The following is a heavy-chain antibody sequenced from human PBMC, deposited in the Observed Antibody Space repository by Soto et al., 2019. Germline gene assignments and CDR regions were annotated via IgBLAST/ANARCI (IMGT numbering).Heavy chain of an antibody. D-gene: IGHD4-17*01. CDR2: IWYDGSNK. CDR1: GFTFSSYG. V-gene: IGHV3-33*01. Sequence: QVQLVESGGGVVQPGRSLRLSCAASGFTFSSYGMHWVRQAPGKGLEWVAVIWYDGSNKYYADSVKGRFTISRDNSKNTLYLQMNSLRAEDTAVYYCARNEYGDQRVTFDYWGQGTLVTVSS. CDR3: ARNEYGDQRVTFDY. J-gene: IGHJ4*02.